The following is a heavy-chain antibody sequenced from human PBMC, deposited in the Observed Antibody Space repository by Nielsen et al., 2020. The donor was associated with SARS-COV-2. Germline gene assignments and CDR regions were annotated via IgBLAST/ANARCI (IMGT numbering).Heavy chain of an antibody. J-gene: IGHJ6*02. Sequence: ASVKVSCKASGYTFSDHFMYWVRQAPGQGLEWLGWISTHNGHTAYAQNLQGSVTMTTDTSTSTAYVELRSLSSDDTAVYYCAGGGDTSLVPYFNGLDVWGQGTTVTVSS. CDR1: GYTFSDHF. D-gene: IGHD5-18*01. CDR2: ISTHNGHT. V-gene: IGHV1-18*04. CDR3: AGGGDTSLVPYFNGLDV.